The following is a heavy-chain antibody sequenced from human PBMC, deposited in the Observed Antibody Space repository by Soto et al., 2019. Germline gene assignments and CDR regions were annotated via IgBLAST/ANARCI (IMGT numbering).Heavy chain of an antibody. V-gene: IGHV3-15*07. CDR1: GLSITNTW. CDR3: NSYPDFWGGHTPL. CDR2: VKSKADGGTA. J-gene: IGHJ4*02. D-gene: IGHD3-3*01. Sequence: TWGSLRLSYAASGLSITNTWMHWVRQAPGKGLEWVGRVKSKADGGTADYAAPVKGRFTVSRDDSKNTQYLQMNSLKMEDTAVYYCNSYPDFWGGHTPLWGQGTLVTVSS.